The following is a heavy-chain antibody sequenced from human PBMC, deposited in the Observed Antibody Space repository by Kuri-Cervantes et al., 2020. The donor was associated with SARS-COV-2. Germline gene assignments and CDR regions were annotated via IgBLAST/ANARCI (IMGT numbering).Heavy chain of an antibody. Sequence: GESLKISCAASGFTFSTYAMTWVRQAPGKGLEWVSAISGSGGSTYYADSVKGRFTISRDNAKNSLYLQMNSLRDEDTAVYYCARAGYSYGYVGYWGQGTLVTVSS. CDR3: ARAGYSYGYVGY. J-gene: IGHJ4*02. CDR1: GFTFSTYA. D-gene: IGHD5-18*01. CDR2: ISGSGGST. V-gene: IGHV3-23*01.